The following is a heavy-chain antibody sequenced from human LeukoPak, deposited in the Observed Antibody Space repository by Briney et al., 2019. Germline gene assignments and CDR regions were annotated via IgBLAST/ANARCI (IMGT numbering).Heavy chain of an antibody. CDR2: IKEDGSKT. D-gene: IGHD3-16*01. J-gene: IGHJ4*02. Sequence: GGSLRLSCAASGFTFSSYWMSWVRQAPGKGLEWLVHIKEDGSKTDYVDSVRGRFTISRDNAKNSLYLQMSNLRDEDTAVYYCVRDGGFFRFEYWGQGTLVSVSS. CDR3: VRDGGFFRFEY. CDR1: GFTFSSYW. V-gene: IGHV3-7*01.